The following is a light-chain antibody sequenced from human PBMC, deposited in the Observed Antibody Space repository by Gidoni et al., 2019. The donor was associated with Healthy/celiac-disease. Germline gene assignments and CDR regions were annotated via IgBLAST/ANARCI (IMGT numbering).Light chain of an antibody. CDR1: QSVSSY. CDR3: QQRSNWPPLT. CDR2: DAS. J-gene: IGKJ4*01. Sequence: IVLTQSPATLSLSPGERATLSCRASQSVSSYLAWYQQKPGQAPRLLIYDASNRATGIPARCSGSGSGTDFTLTISSLEPEDFAVYYCQQRSNWPPLTFXGXTKVEIK. V-gene: IGKV3-11*01.